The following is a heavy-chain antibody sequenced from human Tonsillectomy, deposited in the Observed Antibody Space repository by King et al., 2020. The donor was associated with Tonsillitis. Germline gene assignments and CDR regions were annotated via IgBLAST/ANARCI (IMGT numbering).Heavy chain of an antibody. D-gene: IGHD3-3*01. V-gene: IGHV2-5*01. J-gene: IGHJ4*02. CDR1: GFSLSTSGVG. CDR3: ANSRYDFWSGYYTAHYFDY. Sequence: TLKESGPTLVKPPQTLTLTCTFSGFSLSTSGVGVGWIRQPPGKALEWLALIYWNDDKRYSPSLKSRLTITKDTSKNHVVLTMTNMDPVDTATYYCANSRYDFWSGYYTAHYFDYWGQGTLVTVSS. CDR2: IYWNDDK.